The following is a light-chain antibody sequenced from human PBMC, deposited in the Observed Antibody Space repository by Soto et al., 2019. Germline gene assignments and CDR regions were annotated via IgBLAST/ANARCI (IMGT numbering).Light chain of an antibody. J-gene: IGKJ4*01. CDR3: QQYHHWPPLT. V-gene: IGKV3-15*01. Sequence: EIVMTQSPATLSVSPGERATLSCRASQSISNNLAWYQQKVGQAPRLLISGASTRATGIPARFSGSGSGTEFTLTISSLQSEDFAIYYCQQYHHWPPLTFRGGTKVEIK. CDR2: GAS. CDR1: QSISNN.